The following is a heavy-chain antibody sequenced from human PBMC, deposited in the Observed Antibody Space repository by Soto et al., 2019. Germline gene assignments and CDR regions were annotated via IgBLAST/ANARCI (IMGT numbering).Heavy chain of an antibody. D-gene: IGHD3-10*01. CDR2: IYSGGST. Sequence: EVQLVESGGGLVQPGGSLRLSCAASGFTVSSNYMSWVRQAPGKGLEWVSVIYSGGSTYFADSVKGRFTISRHNSKNTLYLQMNSLGAEDTAVYYCARDRGGINYYYMDVWGKGTTVTVSS. CDR1: GFTVSSNY. CDR3: ARDRGGINYYYMDV. J-gene: IGHJ6*03. V-gene: IGHV3-53*04.